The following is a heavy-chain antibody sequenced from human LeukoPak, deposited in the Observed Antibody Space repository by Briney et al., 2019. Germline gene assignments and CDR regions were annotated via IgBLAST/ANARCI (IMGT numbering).Heavy chain of an antibody. CDR3: ATHLRYDGIVCSGGSCNTLGY. D-gene: IGHD2-15*01. V-gene: IGHV1-24*01. CDR1: GYTLTELS. J-gene: IGHJ4*02. Sequence: XXTVSCKVSGYTLTELSMHWVRQAPGKGVEGMGGXYPEDGETIYAQKFQGRVTMNEDTSTKTAYMEVSSLRSEDTAVYYCATHLRYDGIVCSGGSCNTLGYWGQGTLVTVSS. CDR2: XYPEDGET.